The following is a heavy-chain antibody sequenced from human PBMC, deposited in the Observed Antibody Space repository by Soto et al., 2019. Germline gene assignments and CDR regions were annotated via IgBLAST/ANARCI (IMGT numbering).Heavy chain of an antibody. V-gene: IGHV4-4*07. CDR3: ARGGYCSSTSCYTDYYYYGMDV. D-gene: IGHD2-2*02. J-gene: IGHJ6*02. CDR1: GGSISSYY. CDR2: IYTSGST. Sequence: SETLSLTCTVSGGSISSYYWSWIRQPAGKVLEWIGRIYTSGSTNYNPSLKSRVTMSVDTSKNQFSLKLSSVTAADTAVYYCARGGYCSSTSCYTDYYYYGMDVWGQGTTVTVSS.